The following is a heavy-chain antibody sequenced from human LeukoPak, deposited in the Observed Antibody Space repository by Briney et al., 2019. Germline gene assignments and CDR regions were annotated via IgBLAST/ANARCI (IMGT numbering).Heavy chain of an antibody. Sequence: SETLSPTCTVSGGSISSYYWSWIRQPPGKGLEWIGYIHYSGSTNYNPSLKSRVTISIDTSKNQLSLKLSSVTAPDTAVYYCARGDCSSTSCLIAWGQGTLVTVSS. CDR1: GGSISSYY. V-gene: IGHV4-59*08. CDR2: IHYSGST. CDR3: ARGDCSSTSCLIA. D-gene: IGHD2-2*01. J-gene: IGHJ5*02.